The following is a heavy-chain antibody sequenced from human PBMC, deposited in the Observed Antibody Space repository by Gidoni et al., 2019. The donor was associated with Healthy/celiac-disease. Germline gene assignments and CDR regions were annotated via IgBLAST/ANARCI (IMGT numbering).Heavy chain of an antibody. J-gene: IGHJ6*03. CDR2: T. CDR3: AKPLNVGRFLEWFRMDV. V-gene: IGHV3-23*01. D-gene: IGHD3-3*01. Sequence: TYYADSVKGRFTISRDNSKNTLYLQMNSLRAEDTAVYYCAKPLNVGRFLEWFRMDVWGKGTTVTVSS.